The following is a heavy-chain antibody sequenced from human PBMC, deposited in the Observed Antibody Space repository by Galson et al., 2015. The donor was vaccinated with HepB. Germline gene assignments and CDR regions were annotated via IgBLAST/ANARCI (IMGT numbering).Heavy chain of an antibody. Sequence: LRLSCAASGFIFRSYAMHWVRQAPGQGLEWVAVTWYYGRNKYYADSVKGRFTISRDNSKNTLYLEMNSLTADDTAIYYCARGLGATIKDNWFDAWGQGALVTVSS. D-gene: IGHD3-16*01. CDR1: GFIFRSYA. V-gene: IGHV3-33*01. CDR3: ARGLGATIKDNWFDA. CDR2: TWYYGRNK. J-gene: IGHJ5*02.